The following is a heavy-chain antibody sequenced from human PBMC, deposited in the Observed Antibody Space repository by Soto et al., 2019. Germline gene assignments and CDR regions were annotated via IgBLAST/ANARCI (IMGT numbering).Heavy chain of an antibody. Sequence: GESLKISCKGSGYSFTSYWIGWGRQRPGKGLEWMGIIYPGDSDTRYSPSFQGQVTISADKSISTASLQWSRLKASDTPMYYCARSLAWSGYLFDYWRQGTLVTVSS. CDR2: IYPGDSDT. CDR3: ARSLAWSGYLFDY. D-gene: IGHD3-3*01. V-gene: IGHV5-51*01. J-gene: IGHJ4*02. CDR1: GYSFTSYW.